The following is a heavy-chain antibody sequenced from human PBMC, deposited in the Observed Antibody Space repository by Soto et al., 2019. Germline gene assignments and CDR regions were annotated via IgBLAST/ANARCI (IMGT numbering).Heavy chain of an antibody. J-gene: IGHJ3*02. D-gene: IGHD5-12*01. CDR3: ARDKVLLVATTNAFDI. Sequence: PGGSLRLSCAASGFTFSSYGMHWVRQAPGKGLEWVAVIWYDGSNKYYADSVKGRFTISRDNSKNTLYLQMNSLRAEDTAVYYCARDKVLLVATTNAFDIWGQGTMVTVSS. V-gene: IGHV3-33*01. CDR1: GFTFSSYG. CDR2: IWYDGSNK.